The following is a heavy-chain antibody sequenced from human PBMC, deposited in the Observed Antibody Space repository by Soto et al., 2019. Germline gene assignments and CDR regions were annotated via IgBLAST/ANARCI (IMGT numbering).Heavy chain of an antibody. Sequence: EVQLLESGGGLVQPGGSLRVSCAASGFTFSSYAMSWVRQAPGKGLEWVSGISGSDGSTNYADSVKGRFTISRDNSKNTLYLQMNSLRAEDTAVYYCAKVVVTAIRTFDYWGQGTLVTVSS. D-gene: IGHD2-21*02. CDR2: ISGSDGST. V-gene: IGHV3-23*01. CDR3: AKVVVTAIRTFDY. CDR1: GFTFSSYA. J-gene: IGHJ4*02.